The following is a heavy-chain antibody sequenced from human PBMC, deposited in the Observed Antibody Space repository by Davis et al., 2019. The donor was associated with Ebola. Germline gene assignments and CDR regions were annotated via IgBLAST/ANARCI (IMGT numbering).Heavy chain of an antibody. D-gene: IGHD3-22*01. CDR3: ARRGYYDSSGYYSEYYYYGMDV. CDR1: GYTFSTYG. V-gene: IGHV1-18*01. CDR2: ISAYNGNT. Sequence: ASVKVSCKASGYTFSTYGITWVRQAPGQGLEWMGWISAYNGNTNYAQKLQGRVTMTTDTSTSTAYMELRSLRSDDTAVYYCARRGYYDSSGYYSEYYYYGMDVWGQGTTVTVSS. J-gene: IGHJ6*02.